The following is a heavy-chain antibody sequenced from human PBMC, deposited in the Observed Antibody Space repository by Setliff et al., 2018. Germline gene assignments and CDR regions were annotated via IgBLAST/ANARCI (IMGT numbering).Heavy chain of an antibody. V-gene: IGHV1-18*01. Sequence: ASVKVSCKASGYTFTESIVSWVRQAPGQGLEWLGWIGVYSGNTYTAQRFQGRVTMTTDTSTNMAYLELRGLRSDDTAVYYCLRLVRYCSRTSCQRTSGDEVWGQGTLVTVYS. CDR1: GYTFTESI. CDR2: IGVYSGNT. D-gene: IGHD2-8*01. CDR3: LRLVRYCSRTSCQRTSGDEV. J-gene: IGHJ4*02.